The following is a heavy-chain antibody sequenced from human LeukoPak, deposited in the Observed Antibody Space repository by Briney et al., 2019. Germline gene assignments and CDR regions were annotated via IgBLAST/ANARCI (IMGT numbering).Heavy chain of an antibody. V-gene: IGHV1-3*01. D-gene: IGHD3-10*01. CDR2: INAGNGNT. Sequence: GASVKVSCKASGYTFTSYAMHWVRQAPGQRLEWKGWINAGNGNTKYSQKFQGRVTITRDTSASTAYMELSSLRSEDTAVYYCARDLLNYYGSGSPIGQVDPWGQGTLVTVSS. J-gene: IGHJ5*02. CDR1: GYTFTSYA. CDR3: ARDLLNYYGSGSPIGQVDP.